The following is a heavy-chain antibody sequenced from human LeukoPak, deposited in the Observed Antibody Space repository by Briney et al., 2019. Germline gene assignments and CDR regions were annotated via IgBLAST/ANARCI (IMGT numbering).Heavy chain of an antibody. CDR1: GGSIGSYY. CDR2: IYTSGST. D-gene: IGHD3-3*01. Sequence: SETLSLTCTVSGGSIGSYYWSWIRQPAGKGLEWIGRIYTSGSTNYNPSLKSRVTISVDTSKNQFSLKLSSVTAADTAVYYCARVFGVVTTGAFDIWGQGTVVTVSS. CDR3: ARVFGVVTTGAFDI. V-gene: IGHV4-4*07. J-gene: IGHJ3*02.